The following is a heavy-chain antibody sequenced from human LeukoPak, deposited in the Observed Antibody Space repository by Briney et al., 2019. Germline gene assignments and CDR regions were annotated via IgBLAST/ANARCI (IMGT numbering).Heavy chain of an antibody. CDR3: ASRSGSYLEVDY. CDR2: ISTSSSSI. Sequence: GGSLRLSCAASGFTFSSYSMNWVRQAPGKGLEWVSSISTSSSSIYYADSVKGRFTVSRDDAKNSKYLQMNSLRAEDTAVYYCASRSGSYLEVDYWGQGTLVTVSS. V-gene: IGHV3-21*01. CDR1: GFTFSSYS. J-gene: IGHJ4*02. D-gene: IGHD1-26*01.